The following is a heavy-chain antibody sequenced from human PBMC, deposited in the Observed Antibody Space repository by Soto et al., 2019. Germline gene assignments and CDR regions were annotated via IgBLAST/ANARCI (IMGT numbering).Heavy chain of an antibody. V-gene: IGHV2-5*02. CDR2: IYWDDDK. CDR1: GFSLSTSGVG. Sequence: QITLKESGPTLVKPTQTLTLTCTFSGFSLSTSGVGVGWIRQPPGKALEWLALIYWDDDKRYSPSLKSRLTITKDTSQNQVVLTMTNMDPVDTATSYCAHTWWHDAFDIWGQGTMVTVSS. D-gene: IGHD2-8*02. CDR3: AHTWWHDAFDI. J-gene: IGHJ3*02.